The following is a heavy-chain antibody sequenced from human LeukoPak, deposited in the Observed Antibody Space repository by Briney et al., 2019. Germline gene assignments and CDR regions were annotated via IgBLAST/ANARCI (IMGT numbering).Heavy chain of an antibody. CDR1: GGSISSYY. Sequence: SETLSLTCTVSGGSISSYYWGWIRQPPGKGLEWIGSIYYSGSTYYNPSLKSRVTISVDTSKNQFSLKLSSVTAADTAVYYCARGSYDFWSGYGPVVGPFDIWGQGTMVTVSS. D-gene: IGHD3-3*01. CDR2: IYYSGST. CDR3: ARGSYDFWSGYGPVVGPFDI. V-gene: IGHV4-39*07. J-gene: IGHJ3*02.